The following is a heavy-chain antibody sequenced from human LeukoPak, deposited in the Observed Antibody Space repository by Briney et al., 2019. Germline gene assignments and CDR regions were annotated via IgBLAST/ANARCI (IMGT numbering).Heavy chain of an antibody. CDR3: ARGTGTGWRFDF. CDR1: GFTFTTYG. V-gene: IGHV3-21*01. Sequence: PWGALRLSCAASGFTFTTYGFNWVRQAPGKGLEWVSSISFSGSYIYYADSVKGRFTISRDNAKNSVYLQMNSLRDDDTAVYYCARGTGTGWRFDFWGQGTLVTVSS. CDR2: ISFSGSYI. J-gene: IGHJ4*02. D-gene: IGHD3/OR15-3a*01.